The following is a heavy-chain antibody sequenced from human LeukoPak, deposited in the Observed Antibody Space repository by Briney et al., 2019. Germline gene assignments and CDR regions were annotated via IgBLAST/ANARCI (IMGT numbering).Heavy chain of an antibody. J-gene: IGHJ4*02. D-gene: IGHD2-15*01. CDR3: AREDKEVDY. CDR1: GYTFTSYD. Sequence: ASVKVSCKASGYTFTSYDINWVRQATGQGLEWMGWMNPNSGNTGYAQKFQGRVTITADKSTSTAYMELSSLRSEDTAVYYCAREDKEVDYWGQGTLVTVSS. CDR2: MNPNSGNT. V-gene: IGHV1-8*03.